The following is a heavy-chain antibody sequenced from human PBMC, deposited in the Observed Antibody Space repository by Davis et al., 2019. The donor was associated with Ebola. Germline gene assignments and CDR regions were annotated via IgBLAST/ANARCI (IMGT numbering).Heavy chain of an antibody. CDR3: AREGGKFDY. V-gene: IGHV3-7*01. CDR1: GFTFSSYW. J-gene: IGHJ4*02. Sequence: GESLKISCAASGFTFSSYWMSWVRQAPGKGLEWVANIKQDGSEKYYVDSVKGRFTISRDNAKNTLYLQMNSLRAEDTAVYYCAREGGKFDYWGQGTLVTVSS. CDR2: IKQDGSEK.